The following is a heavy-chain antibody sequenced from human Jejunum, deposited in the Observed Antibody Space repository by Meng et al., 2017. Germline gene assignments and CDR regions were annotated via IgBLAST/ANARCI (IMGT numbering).Heavy chain of an antibody. CDR3: ARRGGAYSTGHFPHFDD. J-gene: IGHJ4*02. CDR2: VFHTGSS. CDR1: GVSIRSTNW. Sequence: QAQLTEPGPGLVKPSGSLSLTCAVPGVSIRSTNWWSWVRQPPGKGPEWIGDVFHTGSSNYSPSLRSRVTISVDKSKNQFSLNLSSVTAADTAVYFCARRGGAYSTGHFPHFDDWGQGTLVTVSS. V-gene: IGHV4-4*02. D-gene: IGHD6-19*01.